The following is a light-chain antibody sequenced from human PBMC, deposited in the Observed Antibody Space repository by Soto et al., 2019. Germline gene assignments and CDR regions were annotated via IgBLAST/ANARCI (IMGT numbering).Light chain of an antibody. J-gene: IGKJ5*01. CDR1: QGVSSR. V-gene: IGKV3-20*01. CDR3: QHYVELSPIT. CDR2: GAS. Sequence: GMSQSPGTLSLSPGERATLSFRASQGVSSRLAWYQQKPGQAPRLLISGASSRATGIPDRFSGSGSGTDFTLTISRLESEDFALYYCQHYVELSPITFGQGTRLEI.